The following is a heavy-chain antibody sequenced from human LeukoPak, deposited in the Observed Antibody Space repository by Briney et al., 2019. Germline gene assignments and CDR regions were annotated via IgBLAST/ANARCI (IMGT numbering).Heavy chain of an antibody. CDR1: GFTFSSYA. D-gene: IGHD6-19*01. CDR3: AKDSSGWYGPFDY. J-gene: IGHJ4*02. V-gene: IGHV3-23*01. CDR2: ISGSGGST. Sequence: GGSLRLSCAASGFTFSSYAMSWVRQAPGKGLEWVSAISGSGGSTYYADSVKGRFTISRDNSENTLYLQMNSLRAEDTAVYYCAKDSSGWYGPFDYWGQGTLVTVSS.